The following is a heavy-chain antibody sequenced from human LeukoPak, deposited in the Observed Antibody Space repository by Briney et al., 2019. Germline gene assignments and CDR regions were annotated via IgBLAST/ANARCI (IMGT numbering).Heavy chain of an antibody. CDR2: ISYDGSNK. D-gene: IGHD2-2*01. CDR1: EFTLSSYG. Sequence: PGRSLRLSCAASEFTLSSYGMHWVRQAPGKGLEWVSVISYDGSNKYYADSVKGRFTISRDNSKNTLYLQMNSLRAEDTAVYYCASEISYQLLIPNPFEYWGQGTLVTVSS. CDR3: ASEISYQLLIPNPFEY. J-gene: IGHJ4*02. V-gene: IGHV3-30*03.